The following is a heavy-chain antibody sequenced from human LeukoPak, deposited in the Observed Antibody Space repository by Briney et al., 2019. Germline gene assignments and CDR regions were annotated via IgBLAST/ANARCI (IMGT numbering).Heavy chain of an antibody. CDR1: GFTFSSYA. V-gene: IGHV3-23*01. CDR3: AKGRGGLGYFDY. D-gene: IGHD3-10*01. Sequence: GGSLRLSCAASGFTFSSYAMSWVRQAPGKGLEWVSAISGSGGSTYYADSVKGRFTIPRDNSKNTLYLQMNSLRAEDTAVYYCAKGRGGLGYFDYWGQGTLVTVSS. CDR2: ISGSGGST. J-gene: IGHJ4*02.